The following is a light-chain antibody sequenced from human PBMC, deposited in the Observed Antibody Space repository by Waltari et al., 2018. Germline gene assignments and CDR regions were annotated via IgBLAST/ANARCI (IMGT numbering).Light chain of an antibody. V-gene: IGLV3-1*01. CDR2: RDT. Sequence: CWYQRKPGPSPVLVIYRDTKRPSGIPERFSGSNSGNTATLTISGTQATDEADYYCQAWDGSSVVFGGGTILTVL. CDR3: QAWDGSSVV. J-gene: IGLJ2*01.